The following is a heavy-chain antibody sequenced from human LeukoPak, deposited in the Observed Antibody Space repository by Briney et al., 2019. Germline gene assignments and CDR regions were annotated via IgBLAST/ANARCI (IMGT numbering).Heavy chain of an antibody. Sequence: GGSLRLSCAASGFTSSDHYMDWVRQAPGKGLEWVGRTRNKGNSYTTDYAASVKGRFTISRDDSKNSLYLQMNSLKTEDTAVYYCARGYSNYDYWGQGTLVTVSS. D-gene: IGHD4-11*01. J-gene: IGHJ4*02. CDR2: TRNKGNSYTT. CDR1: GFTSSDHY. CDR3: ARGYSNYDY. V-gene: IGHV3-72*01.